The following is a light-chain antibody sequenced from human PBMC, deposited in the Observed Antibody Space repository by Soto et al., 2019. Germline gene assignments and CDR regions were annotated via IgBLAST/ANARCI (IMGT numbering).Light chain of an antibody. CDR2: GAS. V-gene: IGKV3-20*01. Sequence: EIVLTQSPGTLSLSPGERATLSCRASQSFHTNYLAWYQQRPGQAPRLLIYGASNRASGIPERFSGSGSGTDFTPTINRLEPEDSAVYFCQQYGSSPGFTFGGGTKIEIK. J-gene: IGKJ4*01. CDR1: QSFHTNY. CDR3: QQYGSSPGFT.